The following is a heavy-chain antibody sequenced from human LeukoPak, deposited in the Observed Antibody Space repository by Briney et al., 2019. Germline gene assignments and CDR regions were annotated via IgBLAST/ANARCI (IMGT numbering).Heavy chain of an antibody. Sequence: GGSLRLSCAASGFTFSSYSMNWVRQAPGKGLEWVSSISSSSSYIYYADSVKGRFTISRDNAKNSLYLQMNSLRAEDTAVYYCARASSSWYYFDYWGQGTLVTVSS. J-gene: IGHJ4*02. D-gene: IGHD6-13*01. V-gene: IGHV3-21*01. CDR2: ISSSSSYI. CDR3: ARASSSWYYFDY. CDR1: GFTFSSYS.